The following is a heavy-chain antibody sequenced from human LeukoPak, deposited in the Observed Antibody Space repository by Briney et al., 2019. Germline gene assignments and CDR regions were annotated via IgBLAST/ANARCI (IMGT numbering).Heavy chain of an antibody. CDR2: IYYSGST. J-gene: IGHJ3*02. V-gene: IGHV4-39*01. Sequence: PSETLSLTCTVSGGSISSSSYYWGWIRQPPGKGLEWIGSIYYSGSTYYNPSLKSRVTISVDTSKNQFSLKLSSVTAADTAVYYCARGVWSGYYSDAFDIWGQGTMVTVSS. D-gene: IGHD3-3*01. CDR3: ARGVWSGYYSDAFDI. CDR1: GGSISSSSYY.